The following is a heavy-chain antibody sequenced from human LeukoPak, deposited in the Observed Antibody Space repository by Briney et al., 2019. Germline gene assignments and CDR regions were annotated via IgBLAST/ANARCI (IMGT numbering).Heavy chain of an antibody. CDR3: ARLRREGYSGYYYFDY. CDR2: IYPADSDT. J-gene: IGHJ4*02. D-gene: IGHD5-12*01. V-gene: IGHV5-51*01. Sequence: GESLKISCKGSGYSFTSYWIGWVRAMPGKGLEWMGIIYPADSDTRYSPSFQGQVTISADKSFSTAYLQWSSLKASDTAMYYCARLRREGYSGYYYFDYWGQGTLVTVSS. CDR1: GYSFTSYW.